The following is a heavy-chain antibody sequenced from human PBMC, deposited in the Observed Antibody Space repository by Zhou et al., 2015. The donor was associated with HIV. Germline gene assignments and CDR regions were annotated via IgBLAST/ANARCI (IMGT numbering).Heavy chain of an antibody. D-gene: IGHD2-8*02. CDR2: IIPILGIA. Sequence: QVQLVQSGAEVKKPGSSVKVSCKASGGTFSSYTISWVRQAPGQGLEWMGRIIPILGIANYAQKFQGRVTITADKSTSTAYMELSSLRSEDTAVYYCARLDCTGGVCPYYFDYWGQGTLVTVSS. J-gene: IGHJ4*02. CDR3: ARLDCTGGVCPYYFDY. CDR1: GGTFSSYT. V-gene: IGHV1-69*02.